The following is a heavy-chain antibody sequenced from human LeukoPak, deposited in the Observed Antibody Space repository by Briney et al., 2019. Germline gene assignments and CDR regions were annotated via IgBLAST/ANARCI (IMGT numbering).Heavy chain of an antibody. D-gene: IGHD3-3*01. Sequence: ASVKVSCKASGGTFSSYAISWVRQAPGQGLEWMGGIIPIFGTANYAQKFQGRVTITADKSTSTAYMELSSLRSEDTAVYCCARGTNVLRFLEWYFDYWGQGTLVTVSS. CDR1: GGTFSSYA. CDR3: ARGTNVLRFLEWYFDY. V-gene: IGHV1-69*06. CDR2: IIPIFGTA. J-gene: IGHJ4*02.